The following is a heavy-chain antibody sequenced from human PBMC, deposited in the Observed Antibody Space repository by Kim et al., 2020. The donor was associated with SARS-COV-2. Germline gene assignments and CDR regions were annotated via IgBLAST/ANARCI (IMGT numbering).Heavy chain of an antibody. CDR2: ISWNSGSI. CDR1: GFTFDDYA. Sequence: GGSLRLSCAASGFTFDDYAMHWVRQAPGKGLEWVSGISWNSGSIGYADSVKGRFTISRDNAKNSLYLQMNSLRAEDTALYYCAKEKPPGPLLWFGGFDYWGQGTLVTVSS. D-gene: IGHD3-10*01. J-gene: IGHJ4*02. CDR3: AKEKPPGPLLWFGGFDY. V-gene: IGHV3-9*01.